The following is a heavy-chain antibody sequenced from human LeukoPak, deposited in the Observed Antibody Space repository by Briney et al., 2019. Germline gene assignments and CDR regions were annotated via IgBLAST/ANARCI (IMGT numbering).Heavy chain of an antibody. D-gene: IGHD6-19*01. J-gene: IGHJ4*02. V-gene: IGHV3-23*01. CDR1: GFTFSSYA. CDR2: ISGSGGST. Sequence: GGSLRLSCAASGFTFSSYAMSWVRQAPGKGLEWVSAISGSGGSTYYADSVKGRFTISRDNSKNTLYLQMNSLKAEDTAVYYCAKDSSGWYKEDYWGQGTLVTVSS. CDR3: AKDSSGWYKEDY.